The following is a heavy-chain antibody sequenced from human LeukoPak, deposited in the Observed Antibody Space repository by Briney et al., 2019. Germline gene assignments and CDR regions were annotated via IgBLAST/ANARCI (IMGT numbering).Heavy chain of an antibody. Sequence: PGGSLRLSCAASGFTFSSYWMSWVRQAPGKGLEWVANIKQDGSEKYYVDSVKGRFTISRDNGKNSLYLQMNSLRAEDTAVYYCARALKDLRRRIGGTTTFEYYYYMDVWGKGTPVIISS. CDR3: ARALKDLRRRIGGTTTFEYYYYMDV. V-gene: IGHV3-7*01. CDR1: GFTFSSYW. D-gene: IGHD1-26*01. CDR2: IKQDGSEK. J-gene: IGHJ6*03.